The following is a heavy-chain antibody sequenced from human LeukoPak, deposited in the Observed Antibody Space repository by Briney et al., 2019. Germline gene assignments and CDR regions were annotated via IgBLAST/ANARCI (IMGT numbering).Heavy chain of an antibody. CDR2: ISGSGGST. D-gene: IGHD5-12*01. V-gene: IGHV3-23*01. CDR3: ARKLSGYAPFDC. J-gene: IGHJ4*02. Sequence: GSLRLSCAASGFTFTNYPMIWVRQAPGWGLTWVSGISGSGGSTYYADSVKGRFTISRDNPRSTLYLQMSSLRAEDTAVYYCARKLSGYAPFDCWGQGTLVTVSS. CDR1: GFTFTNYP.